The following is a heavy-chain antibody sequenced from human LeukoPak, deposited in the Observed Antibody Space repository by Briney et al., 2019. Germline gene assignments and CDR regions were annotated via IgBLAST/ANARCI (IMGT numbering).Heavy chain of an antibody. V-gene: IGHV7-4-1*01. CDR3: AKDTWDY. J-gene: IGHJ4*02. CDR1: GYTFTGSS. CDR2: INANTGNP. Sequence: GASVKVSCKASGYTFTGSSMNWVRQAPGQGLEWMGWINANTGNPTFVQGFTGRFVSSLDTSVSTAYLQISSLKAEDTAVYYCAKDTWDYWGQGTLVTVSS.